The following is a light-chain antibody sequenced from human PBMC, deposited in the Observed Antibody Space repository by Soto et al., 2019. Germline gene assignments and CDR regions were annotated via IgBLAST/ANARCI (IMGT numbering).Light chain of an antibody. V-gene: IGLV2-11*01. CDR2: DVS. CDR3: LLYYGGSDV. Sequence: QSVLTQPRSVSGSPGQSVTISCTGTSSDVGGYNYVSWYQQHPGKAPKLMIYDVSKRPSGVPDRFSGSKSGNTASLTISGLQAEDEADYYCLLYYGGSDVFGAGTKLTVL. CDR1: SSDVGGYNY. J-gene: IGLJ1*01.